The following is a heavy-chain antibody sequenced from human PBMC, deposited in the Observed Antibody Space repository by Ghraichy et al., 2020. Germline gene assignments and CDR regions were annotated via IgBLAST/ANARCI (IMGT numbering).Heavy chain of an antibody. CDR3: ARMVWDDSSGYYSFGYFDY. V-gene: IGHV1-69*13. D-gene: IGHD3-22*01. CDR2: LIPIFGTA. CDR1: GGTFSSYA. Sequence: SVKVSCKASGGTFSSYAISWVRQAPGQGLEWMGGLIPIFGTANYAQKFQGRVTITADESTSTAYMELSSLRSEDTAVYYCARMVWDDSSGYYSFGYFDYWGQGTLVTVSS. J-gene: IGHJ4*02.